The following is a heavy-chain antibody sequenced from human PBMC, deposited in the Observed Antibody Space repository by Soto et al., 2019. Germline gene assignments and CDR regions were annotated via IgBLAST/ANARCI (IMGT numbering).Heavy chain of an antibody. CDR3: ATVDISTWIDGMDV. D-gene: IGHD2-2*01. CDR1: GGTFSSYA. Sequence: SVKVSCKASGGTFSSYAISWVRQAPGQGLEWMGGTFPMFGKANYAQKFQGRVTISADKSTSTAYMELSSLRSEDTAVYYCATVDISTWIDGMDVWGQGTTVTVSS. V-gene: IGHV1-69*06. J-gene: IGHJ6*02. CDR2: TFPMFGKA.